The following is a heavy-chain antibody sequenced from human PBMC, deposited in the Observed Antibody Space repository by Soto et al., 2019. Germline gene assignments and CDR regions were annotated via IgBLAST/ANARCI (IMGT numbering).Heavy chain of an antibody. CDR3: AVYAARHWFGP. D-gene: IGHD6-6*01. V-gene: IGHV3-66*01. Sequence: EVHLVESVGDLVQPGGSLRLSCAASGLAVSTDYMTWVRQAPGKGLEWVSLLYVGGGTYYADSVKGRFTISRDNSNSTLYLQMNSLRAEDTAVYYCAVYAARHWFGPWGQGTLVTVSS. CDR1: GLAVSTDY. J-gene: IGHJ5*02. CDR2: LYVGGGT.